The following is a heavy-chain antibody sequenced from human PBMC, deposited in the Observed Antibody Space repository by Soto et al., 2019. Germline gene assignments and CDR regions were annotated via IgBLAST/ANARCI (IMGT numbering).Heavy chain of an antibody. V-gene: IGHV1-69*06. CDR1: GGTFSTYT. CDR2: IIPIFGTP. J-gene: IGHJ5*02. Sequence: ASVKVSCRASGGTFSTYTFSWVRQAPGQGLEWMGRIIPIFGTPYYAQKFQGRVTITADKSTSTVYMELSSLRSDDTAVYFCARGLECRGYCLDKPTWFAPWGQGTLVTVSS. CDR3: ARGLECRGYCLDKPTWFAP. D-gene: IGHD2-15*01.